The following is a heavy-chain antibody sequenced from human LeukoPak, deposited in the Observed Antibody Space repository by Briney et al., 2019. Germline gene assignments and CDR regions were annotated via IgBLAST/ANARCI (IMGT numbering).Heavy chain of an antibody. J-gene: IGHJ5*02. V-gene: IGHV1-3*01. CDR2: INAGNGNT. D-gene: IGHD6-13*01. Sequence: AASVKVSCRASGHTFTSYAMHWVRQAPGQRLEWMGWINAGNGNTKYSQKFQGRVTITRDTSASTAYMELSSLRSEDTAVYYCARGLSSWFNWFDPWGQGTLVTVSS. CDR3: ARGLSSWFNWFDP. CDR1: GHTFTSYA.